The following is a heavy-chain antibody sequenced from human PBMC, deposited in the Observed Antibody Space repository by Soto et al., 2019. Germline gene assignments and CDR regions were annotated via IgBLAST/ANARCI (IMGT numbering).Heavy chain of an antibody. D-gene: IGHD5-18*01. J-gene: IGHJ4*02. CDR2: ISASGGST. Sequence: GGSLRLSCAASGFTFSTYAMTWIRQAPGKGLEWVSAISASGGSTYYADSVKGRFTISRDNSKNTLYLQMNSLRVEDTAVYYCAKVGFPYSYGSFFYYWGQGTLVTVSS. V-gene: IGHV3-23*01. CDR1: GFTFSTYA. CDR3: AKVGFPYSYGSFFYY.